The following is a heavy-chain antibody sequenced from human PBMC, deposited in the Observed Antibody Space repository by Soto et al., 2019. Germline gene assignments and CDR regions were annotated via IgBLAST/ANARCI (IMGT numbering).Heavy chain of an antibody. Sequence: ASVKVSCKASGYTFTSYGISCVRQAPGQGLEWMGWISAYNGNTNYAQKLQGRVTMTTDTSTSTAYMELRSLRSDDTAVYYCARDSRDIVVVPAASTNNYYYYYYMDVWGKGTTVTVSS. V-gene: IGHV1-18*01. CDR1: GYTFTSYG. J-gene: IGHJ6*03. CDR2: ISAYNGNT. D-gene: IGHD2-2*01. CDR3: ARDSRDIVVVPAASTNNYYYYYYMDV.